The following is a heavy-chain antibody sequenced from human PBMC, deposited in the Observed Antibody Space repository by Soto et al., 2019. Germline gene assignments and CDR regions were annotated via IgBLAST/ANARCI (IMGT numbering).Heavy chain of an antibody. V-gene: IGHV4-39*02. CDR2: IYFSGTT. CDR1: GFSTSDTSNY. J-gene: IGHJ4*02. CDR3: ERDGDD. Sequence: SETLSLTCNASGFSTSDTSNYWGWIRQPPGKGLEWIRTIYFSGTTFYNPSLKSRLTISVDTSKNQFSLRLSSVTDADSAVYYCERDGDDWGQGTPVPVYS.